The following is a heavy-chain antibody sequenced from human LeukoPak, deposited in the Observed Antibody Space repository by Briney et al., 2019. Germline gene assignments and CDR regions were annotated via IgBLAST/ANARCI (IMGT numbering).Heavy chain of an antibody. J-gene: IGHJ4*02. Sequence: KTSETLSLTCTVSGGSISSYYWSWIRQPPGKGLEWIGEINHSGSTNYNPSLKSRVTISVDTSKNQFSLKLSSVTAADTAVYYCAREAMGRLFSLYSHNPYYFDYWGQGTLVTVSS. CDR1: GGSISSYY. D-gene: IGHD1-26*01. CDR3: AREAMGRLFSLYSHNPYYFDY. CDR2: INHSGST. V-gene: IGHV4-34*01.